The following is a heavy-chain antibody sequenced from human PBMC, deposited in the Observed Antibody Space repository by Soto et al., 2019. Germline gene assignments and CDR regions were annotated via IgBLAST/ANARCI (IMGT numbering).Heavy chain of an antibody. CDR3: TRGSGYYYV. V-gene: IGHV4-59*12. CDR1: GGSIGSYY. CDR2: IYYSGST. D-gene: IGHD3-22*01. Sequence: SETLSLTCTVSGGSIGSYYRSWIRQPPGKELEWIGYIYYSGSTNYNPSLKSRVTISVDTSKNQFSLKLSSVTAADTAVYYCTRGSGYYYVWGQGSPVTVSS. J-gene: IGHJ4*02.